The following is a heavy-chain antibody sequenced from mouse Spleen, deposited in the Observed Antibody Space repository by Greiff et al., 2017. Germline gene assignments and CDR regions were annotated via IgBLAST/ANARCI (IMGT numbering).Heavy chain of an antibody. Sequence: EVQLQESGPGLVKPSQSLSLTCSVTGYSITSGYYWNWIRQFPGNKLEWMGYISYDGSNNYNPSLKNRISITRDTSKNQFFLKLNSVTTEDTATYYCARGNNWGDYWGQGTTLTVSS. CDR2: ISYDGSN. V-gene: IGHV3-6*01. D-gene: IGHD4-1*01. J-gene: IGHJ2*01. CDR3: ARGNNWGDY. CDR1: GYSITSGYY.